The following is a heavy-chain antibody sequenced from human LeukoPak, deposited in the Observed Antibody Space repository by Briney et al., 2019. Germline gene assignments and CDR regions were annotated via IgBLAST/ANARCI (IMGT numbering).Heavy chain of an antibody. Sequence: GGSLRLSCAASGFTFSSYAMSWVRQAPGKGLEWVSAISGSGGSTYYADSVKGRFTISRDNSKNTLYLQMNSLRAEDTAVYYRAKAQHNPYCGGDCYSGLDYWGQGTLVTVSS. CDR2: ISGSGGST. CDR1: GFTFSSYA. CDR3: AKAQHNPYCGGDCYSGLDY. V-gene: IGHV3-23*01. D-gene: IGHD2-21*02. J-gene: IGHJ4*02.